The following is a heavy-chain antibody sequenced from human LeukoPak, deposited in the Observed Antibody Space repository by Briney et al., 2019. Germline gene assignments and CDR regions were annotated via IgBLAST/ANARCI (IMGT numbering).Heavy chain of an antibody. J-gene: IGHJ6*02. V-gene: IGHV3-23*01. CDR3: AKAHADGSGSFLRPLDV. D-gene: IGHD3-10*01. CDR2: ISDSGGST. CDR1: GFSFSSYA. Sequence: GGSLRLSCAATGFSFSSYAMNWVRQAPGKGLEWVSVISDSGGSTYYADSVKDRFTISRDNSKNTLYLQMNSLRAEDTAMYYCAKAHADGSGSFLRPLDVWGQGTTVTVSS.